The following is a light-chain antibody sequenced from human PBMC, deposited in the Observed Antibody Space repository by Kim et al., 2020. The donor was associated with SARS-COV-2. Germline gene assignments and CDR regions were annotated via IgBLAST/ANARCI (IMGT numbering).Light chain of an antibody. V-gene: IGKV3-11*01. Sequence: WSPGERATLACRASQSVSSYLAWYQQKPGQAPRLLIYDASNRATGIPARFSGSGSGTDFTLTISSLEPEDFAVYYCQQRSNWPPTFGGGTKVEIK. CDR2: DAS. CDR1: QSVSSY. CDR3: QQRSNWPPT. J-gene: IGKJ4*01.